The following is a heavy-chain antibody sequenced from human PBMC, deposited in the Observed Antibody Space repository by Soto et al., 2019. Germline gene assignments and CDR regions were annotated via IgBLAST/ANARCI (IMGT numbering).Heavy chain of an antibody. CDR2: INRDGSKK. CDR3: ARDVSPCSSSLCLDAFDI. CDR1: GFTLSAYW. D-gene: IGHD6-13*01. Sequence: EVQLEESGGDLVQPGGSLRLSCAASGFTLSAYWMTWVRQAPGKGLEWVANINRDGSKKSYLDSVRGRFTISRDNVGNSLYLQMDSLRADVTALYYCARDVSPCSSSLCLDAFDIWGQGTMVTVSS. J-gene: IGHJ3*02. V-gene: IGHV3-7*05.